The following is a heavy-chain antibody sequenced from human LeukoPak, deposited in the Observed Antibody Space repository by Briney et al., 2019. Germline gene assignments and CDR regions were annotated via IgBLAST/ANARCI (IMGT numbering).Heavy chain of an antibody. CDR2: IDPNSGGT. J-gene: IGHJ4*02. Sequence: GASMKVSCKASGYTFTSSGISWVRQAPGQGLEWMGWIDPNSGGTNYAQKFQGRVTMTRDTSISTAYMELSRLRSDDTAVYYCARSLPYDIIDSWGQGTLVTVSS. V-gene: IGHV1-2*02. CDR1: GYTFTSSG. CDR3: ARSLPYDIIDS. D-gene: IGHD3-22*01.